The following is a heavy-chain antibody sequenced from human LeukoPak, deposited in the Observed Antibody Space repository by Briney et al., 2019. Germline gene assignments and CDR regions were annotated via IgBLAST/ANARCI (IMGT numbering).Heavy chain of an antibody. V-gene: IGHV3-21*04. D-gene: IGHD2-21*02. J-gene: IGHJ4*02. CDR3: AREGASVGTYYSDY. CDR1: GFTFSSYS. Sequence: PGGSLRLSCAASGFTFSSYSMNWVRQAPGKGLEWVSSISSSSSYIYYADSVKGRFPIFRDNSKNTLFLQMNNLRVDDTAVYYCAREGASVGTYYSDYWGQGSLVLVSS. CDR2: ISSSSSYI.